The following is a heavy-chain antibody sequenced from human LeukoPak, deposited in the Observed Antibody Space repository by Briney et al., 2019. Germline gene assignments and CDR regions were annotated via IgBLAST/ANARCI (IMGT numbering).Heavy chain of an antibody. Sequence: ASVKVSCKASGGTFSSYAISWVRQAPGQGLEWMGGIIPIFGTANYAQKFQGRVTITADKSTSTAYMELSSLRSEDTAVYYCARMDIVVVPSAFYFDYWGQGTLVTVSS. CDR2: IIPIFGTA. J-gene: IGHJ4*02. D-gene: IGHD2-2*03. CDR3: ARMDIVVVPSAFYFDY. V-gene: IGHV1-69*06. CDR1: GGTFSSYA.